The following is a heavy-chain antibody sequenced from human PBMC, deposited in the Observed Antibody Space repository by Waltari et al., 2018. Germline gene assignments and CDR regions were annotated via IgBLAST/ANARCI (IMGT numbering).Heavy chain of an antibody. Sequence: EVRLVESGGGLVQPGGSRRLSCAASGFTFRRHWLHWVRQVPGKGLVWVSRVKDDGRSISYADSVKGRFSISRDNAKNMLYLQMNSLRAEDTAVYYCARDLYHAMDVWGQGTTVIVSS. CDR2: VKDDGRSI. CDR1: GFTFRRHW. J-gene: IGHJ6*02. V-gene: IGHV3-74*01. CDR3: ARDLYHAMDV.